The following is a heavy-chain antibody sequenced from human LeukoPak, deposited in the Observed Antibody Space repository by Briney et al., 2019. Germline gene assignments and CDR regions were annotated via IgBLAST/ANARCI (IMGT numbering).Heavy chain of an antibody. CDR3: ARGATASFFDY. Sequence: PSETLSLTCTVSGYSISSGYYWGWIRQPPGKGLEWIGSIHRSGSIYYNPSLKSRVTKSVDTSKNQFSLKLSSVTAADTAVYYCARGATASFFDYWGQGILVTVSS. D-gene: IGHD4/OR15-4a*01. CDR2: IHRSGSI. J-gene: IGHJ4*02. CDR1: GYSISSGYY. V-gene: IGHV4-38-2*02.